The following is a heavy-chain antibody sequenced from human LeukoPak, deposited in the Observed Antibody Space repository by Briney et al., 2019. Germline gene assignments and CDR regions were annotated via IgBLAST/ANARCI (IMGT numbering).Heavy chain of an antibody. CDR3: AKELSIAAEGWYFDY. D-gene: IGHD6-6*01. J-gene: IGHJ4*02. CDR1: GFTFSSYG. Sequence: GGSLRLSCAASGFTFSSYGMHWVRQAPGKGLEWVAVISYDGSNKYYADSVKGRFTTSRDNSKNTLYLQMNSLRAEDTAVYCCAKELSIAAEGWYFDYWGQGTLVTVSS. CDR2: ISYDGSNK. V-gene: IGHV3-30*18.